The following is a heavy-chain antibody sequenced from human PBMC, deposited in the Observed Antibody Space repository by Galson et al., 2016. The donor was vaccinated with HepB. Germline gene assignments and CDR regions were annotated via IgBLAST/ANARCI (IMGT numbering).Heavy chain of an antibody. CDR3: AREMASHGYSSYDMDV. CDR1: GYSFIDQY. D-gene: IGHD2-2*03. Sequence: SVKVSCKASGYSFIDQYMHWVRQAPGQGLEWMGWINPNNGDTNYAQKFQGWVTMTRDTSSSTTYMEVRRLKSDDTAVSYCAREMASHGYSSYDMDVWGQGTAVIVSS. J-gene: IGHJ6*02. V-gene: IGHV1-2*04. CDR2: INPNNGDT.